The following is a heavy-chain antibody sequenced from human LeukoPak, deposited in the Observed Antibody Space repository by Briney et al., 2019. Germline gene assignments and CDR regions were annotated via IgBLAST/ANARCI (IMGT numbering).Heavy chain of an antibody. Sequence: GASVKVSCKASGYTFTSYYMHWVRQAPGQGLEWMGIINPSGGSTSYAQKLQGRVTMTRDMSTSTVYMELSSLRSEDTAVYYCARESSGSYFDYWGQGTLVTVSS. CDR2: INPSGGST. CDR1: GYTFTSYY. J-gene: IGHJ4*02. CDR3: ARESSGSYFDY. V-gene: IGHV1-46*01. D-gene: IGHD1-26*01.